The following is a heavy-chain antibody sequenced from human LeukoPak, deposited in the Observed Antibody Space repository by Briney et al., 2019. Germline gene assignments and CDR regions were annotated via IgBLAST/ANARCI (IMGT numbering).Heavy chain of an antibody. CDR2: IGTAGDT. CDR3: ARGSMVRGVYEYYFDY. CDR1: GFTFSSYD. D-gene: IGHD3-10*01. J-gene: IGHJ4*02. V-gene: IGHV3-13*01. Sequence: PAGGSLRFSGAASGFTFSSYDMHWVRQATGKGLEWVSAIGTAGDTYYPGSVKGRFTISRENAKNSLYLQMNSLRAGDTAVYYCARGSMVRGVYEYYFDYWGQGTLVTVSS.